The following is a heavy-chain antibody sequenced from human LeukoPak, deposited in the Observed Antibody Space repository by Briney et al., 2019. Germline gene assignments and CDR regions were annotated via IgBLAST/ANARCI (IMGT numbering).Heavy chain of an antibody. CDR2: ISGSGGST. D-gene: IGHD1-26*01. Sequence: GGSLRLSCAASGFAFGSYVMTWVRQAPGKGLEWVSGISGSGGSTYDADSVKGRFTVSRDNSKSTLYLQLNSLRVEDTAIYYCARHLKSGSYYFDYWGQGTLVTVSS. CDR1: GFAFGSYV. V-gene: IGHV3-23*01. J-gene: IGHJ4*02. CDR3: ARHLKSGSYYFDY.